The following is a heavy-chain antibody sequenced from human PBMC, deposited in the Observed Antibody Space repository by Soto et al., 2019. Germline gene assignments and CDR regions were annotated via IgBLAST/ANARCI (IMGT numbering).Heavy chain of an antibody. V-gene: IGHV3-30*04. CDR1: GFTFSTTA. D-gene: IGHD2-15*01. CDR2: ISFDGKNI. J-gene: IGHJ4*02. CDR3: ARDLSARYYFDS. Sequence: GGSLRLSCIASGFTFSTTAMHWVRQAPGEGLEWVALISFDGKNIFYAGSVKGRFTISRDNSKNTLYLQMDSLRADDTAVYFCARDLSARYYFDSWGQGVLVTVS.